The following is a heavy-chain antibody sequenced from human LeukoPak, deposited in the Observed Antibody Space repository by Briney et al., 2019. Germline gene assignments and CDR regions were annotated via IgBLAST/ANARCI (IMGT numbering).Heavy chain of an antibody. CDR2: INPNSGGT. CDR1: GYTFTGDY. CDR3: ATYGDYGPYNWFDP. Sequence: ASVKVSCKASGYTFTGDYMHWVRQAPGQGLEWMGWINPNSGGTNYAQKFQGRVTMTRDTSISTAYMELSRLRSDDTAVYYCATYGDYGPYNWFDPWGQGTLVTVSS. V-gene: IGHV1-2*02. D-gene: IGHD4-17*01. J-gene: IGHJ5*02.